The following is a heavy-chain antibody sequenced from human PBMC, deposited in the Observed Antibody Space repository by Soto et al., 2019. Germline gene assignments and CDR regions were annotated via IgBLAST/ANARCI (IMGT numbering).Heavy chain of an antibody. CDR1: GGSISSGGYY. J-gene: IGHJ4*02. D-gene: IGHD2-15*01. Sequence: LSLTCTVSGGSISSGGYYWSWIRQHPGKGLEWIGFIYYSGYTYYNPSLKSRVSISVDTSKNQFSLKLSSVTAADTAVYYCARVLGYCTGGNCYPDYWGQGTLVTVSS. CDR2: IYYSGYT. V-gene: IGHV4-31*03. CDR3: ARVLGYCTGGNCYPDY.